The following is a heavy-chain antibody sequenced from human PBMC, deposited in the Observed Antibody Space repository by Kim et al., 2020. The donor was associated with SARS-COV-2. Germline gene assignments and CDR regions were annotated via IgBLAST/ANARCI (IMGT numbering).Heavy chain of an antibody. V-gene: IGHV1-46*01. Sequence: ASVKVSCKASGYTFTSYYMHWVRQAPGQGLEWMGIINPSGGSTSYAQKFQGRVTMTRDTSTSTVYMELSSLRSEDTAVYYCARDRGRGGFNLYYFDYWGQGTLVTVSS. CDR2: INPSGGST. CDR1: GYTFTSYY. CDR3: ARDRGRGGFNLYYFDY. D-gene: IGHD2-15*01. J-gene: IGHJ4*02.